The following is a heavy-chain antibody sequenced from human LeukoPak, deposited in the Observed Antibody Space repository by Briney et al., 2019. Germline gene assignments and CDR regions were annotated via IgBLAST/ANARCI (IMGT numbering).Heavy chain of an antibody. CDR1: GGTFSSYA. CDR3: ARDLAPYGSGDNWFDP. J-gene: IGHJ5*02. CDR2: ISAYNGNT. D-gene: IGHD3-10*01. V-gene: IGHV1-18*01. Sequence: GASVKVSCKASGGTFSSYAISWVRQAPGQGLEWMGWISAYNGNTNYAQKLQGRVTMTTDTSTSTAYMELRSLRSDDTAVYYCARDLAPYGSGDNWFDPWGQGTLVTVSS.